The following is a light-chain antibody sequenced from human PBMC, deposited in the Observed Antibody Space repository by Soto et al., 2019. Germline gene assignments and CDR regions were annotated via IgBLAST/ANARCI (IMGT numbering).Light chain of an antibody. Sequence: SYELTQPPSVSVAPGKTARITCGGNNIGSKSVHWYQQKPGQAPVLVIYYDSDRPSGIPERFSGSNSGNTATLTISRVEAGDEADYYCQVWDSRSDHLVVFGGGTKLTVL. CDR2: YDS. CDR1: NIGSKS. V-gene: IGLV3-21*04. J-gene: IGLJ2*01. CDR3: QVWDSRSDHLVV.